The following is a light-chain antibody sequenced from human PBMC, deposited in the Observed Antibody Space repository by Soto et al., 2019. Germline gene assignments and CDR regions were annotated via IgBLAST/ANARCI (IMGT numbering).Light chain of an antibody. V-gene: IGLV2-14*03. CDR2: DVA. CDR3: SSFTSRFTFV. Sequence: QSVLTQPASVSDSPGQSITISCTGTSSDVGGSNFVSWYQQHPGKPPKLIIYDVANRPSGVSNRFSGSKSGNTASLTISGLQAEDEADYYCSSFTSRFTFVFGTGTKVTVL. CDR1: SSDVGGSNF. J-gene: IGLJ1*01.